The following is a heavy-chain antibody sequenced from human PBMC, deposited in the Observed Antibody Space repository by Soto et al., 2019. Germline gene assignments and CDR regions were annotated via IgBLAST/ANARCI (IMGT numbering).Heavy chain of an antibody. CDR2: ISSSSTYI. CDR3: AKVWLGELHDYFDY. D-gene: IGHD3-10*01. Sequence: EVQLVESGGGLVKPGGSLRLSCAASGFTFNSYTMNWVRQAPGKGLEWVSSISSSSTYIYYADSVKGRFTISRDNAKNSLYLQMNSLRAEDTAVYYCAKVWLGELHDYFDYWGQGTLVTVSS. CDR1: GFTFNSYT. J-gene: IGHJ4*02. V-gene: IGHV3-21*01.